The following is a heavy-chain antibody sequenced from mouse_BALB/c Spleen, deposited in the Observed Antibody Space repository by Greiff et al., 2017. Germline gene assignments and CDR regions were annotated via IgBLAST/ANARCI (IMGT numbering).Heavy chain of an antibody. D-gene: IGHD2-2*01. J-gene: IGHJ3*01. CDR1: GFSLTSYG. V-gene: IGHV2-9*02. CDR3: ATYGYDGSSWFAY. CDR2: IWAGGST. Sequence: VQVVESGPGLVAPSQSLSITCTVSGFSLTSYGVHWVRQPPGKGLEWLGVIWAGGSTNYNSALMSRLSISKDNSKSQVFLKMNSLQTDDTAMYYCATYGYDGSSWFAYWGQGTLVTVSA.